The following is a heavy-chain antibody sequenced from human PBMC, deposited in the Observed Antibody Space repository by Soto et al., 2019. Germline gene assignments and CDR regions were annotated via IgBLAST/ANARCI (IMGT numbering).Heavy chain of an antibody. J-gene: IGHJ6*03. D-gene: IGHD3-10*01. CDR2: IYHSGST. CDR1: SASINSNNW. V-gene: IGHV4-4*02. Sequence: SETLSLTCAVSSASINSNNWWSWVRQPPGKGLDWIGEIYHSGSTNYNPSLKSRVTISVDKSKNQFSLKLNSVTAADTAVYYCARVQYYYGSGSQGYYYYMDVWGKGTTVTVSS. CDR3: ARVQYYYGSGSQGYYYYMDV.